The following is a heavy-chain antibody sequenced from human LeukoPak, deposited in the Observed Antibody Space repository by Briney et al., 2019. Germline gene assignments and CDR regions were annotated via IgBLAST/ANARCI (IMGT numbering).Heavy chain of an antibody. CDR1: GGSFSGYY. J-gene: IGHJ4*02. CDR3: ARSRGVKDY. V-gene: IGHV4-34*01. CDR2: LNHSGST. Sequence: SETLSLTCAVYGGSFSGYYWSWIRQPPGKGLEWIGELNHSGSTNYNPSLKSRVTISVDTSKNQFSLKLSSVTAADTAVYYCARSRGVKDYWGQGTLVTVSS. D-gene: IGHD3-10*01.